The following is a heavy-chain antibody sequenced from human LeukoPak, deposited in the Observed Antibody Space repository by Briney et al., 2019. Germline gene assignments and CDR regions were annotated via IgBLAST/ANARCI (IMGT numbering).Heavy chain of an antibody. V-gene: IGHV3-33*01. CDR2: IWYDGSNK. Sequence: GGSLRLSCAASGFTFSSYGMHWVRQAPGKGLEWVAVIWYDGSNKYYADSVKGRFTISRDNSKNTLYLQMNSLRAEDTAVYYCARRGYSYGHGSFFWGQGTLVTVSS. D-gene: IGHD5-18*01. CDR1: GFTFSSYG. J-gene: IGHJ4*02. CDR3: ARRGYSYGHGSFF.